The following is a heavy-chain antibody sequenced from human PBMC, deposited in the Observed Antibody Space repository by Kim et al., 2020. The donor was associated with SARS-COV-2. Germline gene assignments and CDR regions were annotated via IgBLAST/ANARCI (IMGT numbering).Heavy chain of an antibody. CDR1: GFTFSSYG. CDR2: IWYDGSNK. J-gene: IGHJ6*02. Sequence: GGSLRLSCAASGFTFSSYGMHWVRQAPGKGLEWVAVIWYDGSNKYYADSVKGRFTISRDNSKNTLYLQMNSLRAEDTAVYYCAKDQADLGYSYEDGMDVWGQGTTVTVSS. CDR3: AKDQADLGYSYEDGMDV. D-gene: IGHD5-18*01. V-gene: IGHV3-33*06.